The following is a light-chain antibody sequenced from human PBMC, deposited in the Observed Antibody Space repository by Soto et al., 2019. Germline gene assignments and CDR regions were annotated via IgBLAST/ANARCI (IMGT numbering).Light chain of an antibody. CDR3: QRTYNAPPT. J-gene: IGKJ1*01. CDR1: QSLLYSDGKTY. CDR2: EVS. Sequence: DIVMTQTPLSLSVTPGQTASISCKSSQSLLYSDGKTYLYWYLQKPGQPPQLLIYEVSNRFSGVPDRFSGSGSGTDFTLTISSLQPEDVATYYGQRTYNAPPTFGQGTKVDIK. V-gene: IGKV2D-29*01.